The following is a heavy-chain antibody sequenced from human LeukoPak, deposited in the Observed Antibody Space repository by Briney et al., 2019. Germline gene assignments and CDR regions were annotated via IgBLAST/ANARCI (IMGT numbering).Heavy chain of an antibody. CDR1: RYTFGSAV. D-gene: IGHD3-16*02. V-gene: IGHV1-8*03. J-gene: IGHJ6*03. CDR2: MNPNSGNT. CDR3: ASTPIWGGIVTYYYMDA. Sequence: APLKVSCKASRYTFGSAVITRVREATGHGVEWMGWMNPNSGNTGYAQTLPGRVTITRNTTLATAYMELSSPRSQDPTLYYSASTPIWGGIVTYYYMDAWGKGATVTMSS.